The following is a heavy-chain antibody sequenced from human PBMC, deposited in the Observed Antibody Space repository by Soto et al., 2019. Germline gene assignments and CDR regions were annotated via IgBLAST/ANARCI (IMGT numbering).Heavy chain of an antibody. Sequence: GGSLRLSCAASGFTFSSYAMSWVRQAPGKGLEWVSAISGSGGSTYYADSVKGRFTISRDNSKNTLYLQMNSLRAEDTAVYYCAKDLHRNSRSWYYFDYWGQGTLVTVSS. CDR1: GFTFSSYA. D-gene: IGHD6-13*01. J-gene: IGHJ4*02. CDR2: ISGSGGST. CDR3: AKDLHRNSRSWYYFDY. V-gene: IGHV3-23*01.